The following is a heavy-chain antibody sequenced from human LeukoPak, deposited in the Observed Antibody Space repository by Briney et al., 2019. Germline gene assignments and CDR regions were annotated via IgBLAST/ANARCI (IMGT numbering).Heavy chain of an antibody. D-gene: IGHD5-12*01. CDR2: ISGSGTTI. V-gene: IGHV3-48*04. J-gene: IGHJ6*03. CDR1: GFTFSSFD. Sequence: GGSLRLSCAASGFTFSSFDISWVRQAPGKGLEWVSYISGSGTTIKYADSVKGRFTISRDNAKNSLYLQMNSLRAEDTAVYYCAREYRVDLRKHSYYYMDVWGKGTTVTVSS. CDR3: AREYRVDLRKHSYYYMDV.